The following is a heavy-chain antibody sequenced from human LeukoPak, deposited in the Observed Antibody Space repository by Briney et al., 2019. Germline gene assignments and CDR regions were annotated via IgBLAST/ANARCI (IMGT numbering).Heavy chain of an antibody. CDR3: ARGQFSSPGDQYYFDY. Sequence: SETLSLTCAVYGGSFSGYYWSWIRQPPGKGLEWIGEINHSGSTNYNPSLKSRVTISVDTSKNQFSLKLSSVTAADTAVYYCARGQFSSPGDQYYFDYWGQGTLVTVSS. J-gene: IGHJ4*02. CDR2: INHSGST. CDR1: GGSFSGYY. D-gene: IGHD2-2*01. V-gene: IGHV4-34*01.